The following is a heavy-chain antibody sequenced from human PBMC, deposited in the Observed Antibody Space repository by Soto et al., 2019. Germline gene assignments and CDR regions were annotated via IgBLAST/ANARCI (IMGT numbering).Heavy chain of an antibody. J-gene: IGHJ3*02. CDR3: ARALPPYCSSTSCYVVDAFDI. CDR2: MNPNGGNT. V-gene: IGHV1-8*01. CDR1: GYTFTSYD. D-gene: IGHD2-2*01. Sequence: GASVKVSCKASGYTFTSYDINWVRQATGQGLEWMGWMNPNGGNTGYAQKFQGRVTMTRNTSISTAYMELSSLRSEDTAVYYCARALPPYCSSTSCYVVDAFDIWGQGTMVTVSS.